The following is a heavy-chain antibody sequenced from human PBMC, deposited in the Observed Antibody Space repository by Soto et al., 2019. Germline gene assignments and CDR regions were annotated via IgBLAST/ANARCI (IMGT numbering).Heavy chain of an antibody. Sequence: SETLCLTCTVSGVSVNSWNYYWSWIRQTPGKGLEWIGYIYQSGSTRYNPSLKSRVTISLDTSKNQFSLKMSSVTAADTAVYYCASGTSYNSYVLDVWGQGKMVIGSS. D-gene: IGHD2-2*01. V-gene: IGHV4-61*01. CDR3: ASGTSYNSYVLDV. J-gene: IGHJ6*02. CDR1: GVSVNSWNYY. CDR2: IYQSGST.